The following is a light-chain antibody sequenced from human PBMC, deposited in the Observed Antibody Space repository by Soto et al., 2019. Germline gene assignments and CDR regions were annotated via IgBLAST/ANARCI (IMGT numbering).Light chain of an antibody. CDR2: EVS. Sequence: QSVLTQPASVSGSPGQSITISCSGSSNDIGKYNLVSWYQQHPGKAPKLIIDEVSERPSGVSNRFSGSKSDNTASLTISGLQAEDEADYYCCSYALSRPVVFGGGTQLTVL. V-gene: IGLV2-23*02. CDR3: CSYALSRPVV. J-gene: IGLJ3*02. CDR1: SNDIGKYNL.